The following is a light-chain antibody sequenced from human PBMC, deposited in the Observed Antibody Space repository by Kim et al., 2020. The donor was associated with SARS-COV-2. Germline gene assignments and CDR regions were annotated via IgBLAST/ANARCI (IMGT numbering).Light chain of an antibody. CDR1: QGISSY. V-gene: IGKV1-8*01. J-gene: IGKJ1*01. CDR2: AAS. CDR3: QQYYSYPWT. Sequence: ASTGDRVTITCRASQGISSYLAWYQQKPGKALKLLIYAASTLQSGVPSRFSGSGSGTDFTLTISCLQSEDFATYYCQQYYSYPWTFGQGTKVDIK.